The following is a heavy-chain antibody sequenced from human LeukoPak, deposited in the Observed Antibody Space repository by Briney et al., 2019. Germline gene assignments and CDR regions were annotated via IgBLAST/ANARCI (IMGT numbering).Heavy chain of an antibody. CDR1: GFTFSSYS. D-gene: IGHD3-22*01. Sequence: PGGSLRLSCAASGFTFSSYSMNWVRQAPGKGLEWVSSISSSSSYIYHADSVKGRFTISRDNAKNSLYLQMNSLRAEDTAVYYCARDPNYYDSSGYYPWGQGTLVTVSS. V-gene: IGHV3-21*01. CDR3: ARDPNYYDSSGYYP. J-gene: IGHJ5*02. CDR2: ISSSSSYI.